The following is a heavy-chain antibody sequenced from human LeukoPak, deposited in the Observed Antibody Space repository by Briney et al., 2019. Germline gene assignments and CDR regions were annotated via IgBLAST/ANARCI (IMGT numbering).Heavy chain of an antibody. Sequence: GGALRLSCAASGFAFSSYAMSWVRQAPGEGLEWGSIISSSGCSTFYAAAVKGRFTVSRDNSKNTVFLQMNSLRAEDTAVYYCAKGFGRDGYEIFDYWGQGTLVTVSS. V-gene: IGHV3-23*01. J-gene: IGHJ4*02. D-gene: IGHD5-24*01. CDR3: AKGFGRDGYEIFDY. CDR1: GFAFSSYA. CDR2: ISSSGCST.